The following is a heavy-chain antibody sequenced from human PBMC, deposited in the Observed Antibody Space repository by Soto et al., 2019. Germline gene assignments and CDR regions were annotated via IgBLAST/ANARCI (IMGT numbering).Heavy chain of an antibody. Sequence: PSETLSLTCTVSGGSMNRQYWSWIRQAPGKGPEWIGFVFSSGTANYNPSLKSRVTISVDTSKNRFSLNLNSVTAADTAVYYCARSGNSYATGYFDSWGQGTLVTVSS. D-gene: IGHD3-16*01. CDR3: ARSGNSYATGYFDS. CDR1: GGSMNRQY. V-gene: IGHV4-59*11. CDR2: VFSSGTA. J-gene: IGHJ4*02.